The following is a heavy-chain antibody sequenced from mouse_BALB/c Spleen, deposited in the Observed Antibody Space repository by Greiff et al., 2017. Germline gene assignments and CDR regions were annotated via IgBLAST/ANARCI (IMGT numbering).Heavy chain of an antibody. CDR1: GFTFSSYT. Sequence: EVKLVESGGGLVQPGGSLKLSCAASGFTFSSYTMSWVRQTPEKRLEWVAYISNGGGSTYYPDTVKGRFTISRDNAKNTLYLQMSSLKSEDTAMYYCARHPYDYDRFYAMDYWGQGTSVTVSS. V-gene: IGHV5-12-2*01. J-gene: IGHJ4*01. D-gene: IGHD2-4*01. CDR2: ISNGGGST. CDR3: ARHPYDYDRFYAMDY.